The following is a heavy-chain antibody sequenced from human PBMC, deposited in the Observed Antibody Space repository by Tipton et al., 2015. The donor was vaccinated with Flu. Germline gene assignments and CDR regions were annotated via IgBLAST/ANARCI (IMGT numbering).Heavy chain of an antibody. CDR3: AKAPSGSYFPDAFDI. D-gene: IGHD1-26*01. Sequence: SLRLSCAASGFTFDDYAMHWVRQAPGKGLEWVSGISWNSGSIGYADSVKGRFTISRDNAKNSLYLQMNSLRAEDTALYYCAKAPSGSYFPDAFDIWGQGTMVTVSS. V-gene: IGHV3-9*01. CDR1: GFTFDDYA. CDR2: ISWNSGSI. J-gene: IGHJ3*02.